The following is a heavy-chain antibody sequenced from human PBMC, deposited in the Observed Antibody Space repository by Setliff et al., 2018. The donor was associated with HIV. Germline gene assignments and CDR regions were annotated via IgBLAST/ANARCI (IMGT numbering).Heavy chain of an antibody. CDR2: IRGDSTSI. J-gene: IGHJ3*01. CDR1: GFTFSDHY. Sequence: PGGFLRLSCAASGFTFSDHYMTWIRQAPGKGLEWISYIRGDSTSINYADSVKGRFTISRDNAKNALYLQMNSLRAEDTAVYYCTRDPRLVDFWGQGTMVTVSS. D-gene: IGHD2-8*02. CDR3: TRDPRLVDF. V-gene: IGHV3-11*05.